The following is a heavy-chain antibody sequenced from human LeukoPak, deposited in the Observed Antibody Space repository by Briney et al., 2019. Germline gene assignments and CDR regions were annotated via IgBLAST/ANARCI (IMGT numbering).Heavy chain of an antibody. Sequence: GGSLTLSCEAAGFTASSYTMNWVRQAPGKGLEWVSLISRTTGSIYYADSVRGRFTISRDSAKNAVYLQMNSLRAEDTAIYYCACESILGTTTDYFDYWGQGTLVTVSS. D-gene: IGHD1-26*01. CDR1: GFTASSYT. J-gene: IGHJ4*02. V-gene: IGHV3-48*04. CDR2: ISRTTGSI. CDR3: ACESILGTTTDYFDY.